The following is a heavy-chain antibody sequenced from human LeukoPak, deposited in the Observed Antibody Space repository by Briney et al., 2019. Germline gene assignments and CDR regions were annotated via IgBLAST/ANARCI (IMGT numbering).Heavy chain of an antibody. J-gene: IGHJ4*02. D-gene: IGHD3-10*01. Sequence: ASVKVSCKASGYTFTSYGISWVRQAPGQGLEWMGWISAYNGNTNYAQKLQGRVTMTTDTSTSTAYMELRSLRSDDTAVYYCARGRLTYGSGSYDDYWGQGTLVTISS. CDR2: ISAYNGNT. V-gene: IGHV1-18*01. CDR1: GYTFTSYG. CDR3: ARGRLTYGSGSYDDY.